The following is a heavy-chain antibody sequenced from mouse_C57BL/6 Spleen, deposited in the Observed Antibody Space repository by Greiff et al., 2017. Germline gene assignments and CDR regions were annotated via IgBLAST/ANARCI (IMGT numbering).Heavy chain of an antibody. CDR3: ARMWYYGSSAMDY. D-gene: IGHD1-1*01. CDR1: GFTFSDYG. Sequence: EVHLVESGGGLVKPGGSLKLSCAASGFTFSDYGMHWVRQAPEKGLEWVAYISSGSSTIYYADTVKGRFTLSRDNAKNTLFLQMTSLRSEDTAMYYCARMWYYGSSAMDYWGQGTSVTVSS. CDR2: ISSGSSTI. V-gene: IGHV5-17*01. J-gene: IGHJ4*01.